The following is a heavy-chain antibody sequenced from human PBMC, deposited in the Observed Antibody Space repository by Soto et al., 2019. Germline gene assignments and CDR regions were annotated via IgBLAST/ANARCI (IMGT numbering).Heavy chain of an antibody. V-gene: IGHV3-48*01. CDR1: GFIFSTYS. D-gene: IGHD2-2*01. CDR2: ISSSSSTI. Sequence: GGSLRLSCAASGFIFSTYSMNWVRQAPGKGLEWVSYISSSSSTIYYSDSVRGRFTISRDKAKNSLYLQMNSLRAEDTAVYYCARDFYCSSSSCYGAWGQGTLVTVSS. J-gene: IGHJ5*02. CDR3: ARDFYCSSSSCYGA.